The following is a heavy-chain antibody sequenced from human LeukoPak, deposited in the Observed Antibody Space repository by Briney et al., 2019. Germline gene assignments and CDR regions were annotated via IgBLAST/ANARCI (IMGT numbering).Heavy chain of an antibody. V-gene: IGHV1-18*01. J-gene: IGHJ3*02. CDR1: GYTFPDYG. CDR3: AAYGDDAFDI. CDR2: ISPYNGNT. D-gene: IGHD3-10*01. Sequence: ASVKVSCKASGYTFPDYGISWVRQAPGQGPEWMGWISPYNGNTKYAQKFQDRVTMTTDTSTSTAYMELRSLRSDDTAVYYCAAYGDDAFDIWGQGTMVTVSS.